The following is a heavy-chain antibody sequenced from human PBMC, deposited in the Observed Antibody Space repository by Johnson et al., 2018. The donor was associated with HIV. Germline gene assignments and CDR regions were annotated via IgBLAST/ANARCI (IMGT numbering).Heavy chain of an antibody. V-gene: IGHV3-30*18. CDR3: AKVSIVVGTRGAFDI. CDR1: FSSYG. J-gene: IGHJ3*02. CDR2: ISFAGINK. Sequence: FSSYGMHWVRQAPGKGLEWVAAISFAGINKYYADSVKGRFTISRDNSKNTLYLQMNSLRAEDTAVYYCAKVSIVVGTRGAFDIWGQGTMVTVSS. D-gene: IGHD3-22*01.